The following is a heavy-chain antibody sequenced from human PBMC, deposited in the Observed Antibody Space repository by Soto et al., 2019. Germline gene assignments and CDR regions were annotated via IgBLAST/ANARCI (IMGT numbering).Heavy chain of an antibody. CDR3: AHRRDIVVVPAAIGWFDP. V-gene: IGHV2-5*01. CDR2: NYWSDDN. CDR1: TFSLSASGEG. D-gene: IGHD2-2*01. Sequence: PTQALALPSAFSTFSLSASGEGVGWIRLPPGKTVWWLEINYWSDDNSNSPSLKSRITITKNTSKNLVVLTMTKTDPVDTATYYWAHRRDIVVVPAAIGWFDPWGQGTLVTVSS. J-gene: IGHJ5*02.